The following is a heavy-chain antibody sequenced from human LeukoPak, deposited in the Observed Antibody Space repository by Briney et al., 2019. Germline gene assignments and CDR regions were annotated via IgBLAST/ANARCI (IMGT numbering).Heavy chain of an antibody. Sequence: PSETLSLTCAVYGGSFSGYYWSWTRQPPGKGLEWIGEINHSGSTNYNPSLKSRVTISVDTSKNQFSLKLSSVTAADTAVYYCARLKGDWGQGTLVTVSS. CDR2: INHSGST. D-gene: IGHD3-16*01. V-gene: IGHV4-34*01. CDR3: ARLKGD. J-gene: IGHJ4*02. CDR1: GGSFSGYY.